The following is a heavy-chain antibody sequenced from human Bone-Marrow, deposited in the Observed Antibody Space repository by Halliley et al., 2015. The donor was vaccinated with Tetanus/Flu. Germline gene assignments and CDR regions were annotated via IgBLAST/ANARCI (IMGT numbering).Heavy chain of an antibody. V-gene: IGHV4-4*02. CDR3: ARQGFYSIEY. CDR2: VHFTAGR. D-gene: IGHD2-15*01. Sequence: GLEWIGEVHFTAGRNYTPSLRGRVTISVANPKTQSSLNLKSVTAADTAVYYCARQGFYSIEYWGQGTLVTVSS. J-gene: IGHJ4*02.